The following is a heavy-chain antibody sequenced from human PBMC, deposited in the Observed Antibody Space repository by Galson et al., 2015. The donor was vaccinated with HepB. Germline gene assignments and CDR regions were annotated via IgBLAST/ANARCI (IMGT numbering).Heavy chain of an antibody. CDR2: ISYDGSNK. CDR1: GFTFSSYG. CDR3: AKEYSGYALGYYYGMDV. Sequence: SLRLSCAASGFTFSSYGMHWVRQAPGKGLEWVAVISYDGSNKYYADSVKGRFTISRDNSKNTLYVQMNSLRAEDTAVYYCAKEYSGYALGYYYGMDVWGQGTTVTVSS. V-gene: IGHV3-30*18. J-gene: IGHJ6*02. D-gene: IGHD5-12*01.